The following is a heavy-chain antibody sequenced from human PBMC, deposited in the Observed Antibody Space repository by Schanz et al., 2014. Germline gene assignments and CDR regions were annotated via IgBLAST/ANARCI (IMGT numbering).Heavy chain of an antibody. D-gene: IGHD1-26*01. J-gene: IGHJ6*02. V-gene: IGHV3-43*02. CDR1: GFSFSRYG. Sequence: QLVESGGGVVQPGTSLRLSCTISGFSFSRYGMHWVRQAPGKGLEWVSLIDRDGGHTYYADSVKGRFTISRDNSKNSLYLQMNSLRTEDTALYYCAKDSRGSSFDMDVWGQGTTVTVSS. CDR3: AKDSRGSSFDMDV. CDR2: IDRDGGHT.